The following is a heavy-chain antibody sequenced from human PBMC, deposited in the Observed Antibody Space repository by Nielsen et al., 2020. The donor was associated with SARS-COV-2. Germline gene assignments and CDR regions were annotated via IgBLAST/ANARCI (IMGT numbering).Heavy chain of an antibody. J-gene: IGHJ6*02. Sequence: WIRQPPGKGLEWVSSISSSSSYIYYADSVKGRFTISRDNAKNSLYLQMNSLRAEDTAVYYCAKDGGIVVVVAAHYGMDVWGQGTTVTVSS. CDR3: AKDGGIVVVVAAHYGMDV. CDR2: ISSSSSYI. V-gene: IGHV3-21*01. D-gene: IGHD2-15*01.